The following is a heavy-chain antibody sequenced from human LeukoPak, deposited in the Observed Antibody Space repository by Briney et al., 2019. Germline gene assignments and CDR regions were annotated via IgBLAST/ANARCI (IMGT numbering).Heavy chain of an antibody. CDR3: AKACYGSGSPLDWFDP. Sequence: PGGSLRLSCAASGFTFSSYGMHWVRQAPGKGLEWVAIISYDGSKKYYGDSVKGRFTISRDNSKNTLYLQMNSLRAEDTAVYYCAKACYGSGSPLDWFDPWGQGTLVTVSS. J-gene: IGHJ5*02. D-gene: IGHD3-10*01. CDR2: ISYDGSKK. V-gene: IGHV3-30*18. CDR1: GFTFSSYG.